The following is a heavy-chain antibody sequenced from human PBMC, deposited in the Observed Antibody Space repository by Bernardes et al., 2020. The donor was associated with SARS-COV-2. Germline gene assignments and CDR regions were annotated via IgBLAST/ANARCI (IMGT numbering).Heavy chain of an antibody. J-gene: IGHJ6*02. D-gene: IGHD6-13*01. V-gene: IGHV3-11*01. CDR3: ARDSVLAAAGTPRSYYYGMDV. Sequence: GGSLRLSCAASGFTFSDYYMSWIRQAPGKGLEWVSYISSSGSTIYYADSVKGRFTISRDNAKNSLYLQMNSLRAEDTAVYYCARDSVLAAAGTPRSYYYGMDVWGQGTTVTVSS. CDR2: ISSSGSTI. CDR1: GFTFSDYY.